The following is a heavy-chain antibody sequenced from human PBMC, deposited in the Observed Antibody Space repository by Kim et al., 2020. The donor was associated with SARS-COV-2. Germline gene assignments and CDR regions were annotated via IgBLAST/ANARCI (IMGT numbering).Heavy chain of an antibody. Sequence: GGSLRLSCAASGFTFSSYAMHWVRQAPGKGLEWVAVISYDGSNKYYADSVKGRFTISRDNSKNTLYLQMDSLRAEDTAVYDCARNRAANYYYGMDVWGQGTTVTVSS. D-gene: IGHD6-25*01. V-gene: IGHV3-30*04. CDR2: ISYDGSNK. CDR1: GFTFSSYA. J-gene: IGHJ6*02. CDR3: ARNRAANYYYGMDV.